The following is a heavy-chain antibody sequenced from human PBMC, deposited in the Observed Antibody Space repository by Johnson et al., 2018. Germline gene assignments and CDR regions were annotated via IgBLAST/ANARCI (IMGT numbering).Heavy chain of an antibody. D-gene: IGHD5-18*01. CDR3: AKAGYSYGYYYYYNMDV. J-gene: IGHJ6*03. Sequence: VQLVQSGGAVVQPGESLGLSCAGSGFPFDDYVMHWVRQAPGKGLEWVSLISWDGGSTYYADSVKGRFTISRDNSKNSLYLQMNSLRAEDTALYYCAKAGYSYGYYYYYNMDVWGKGTTVTVSS. CDR1: GFPFDDYV. V-gene: IGHV3-43D*03. CDR2: ISWDGGST.